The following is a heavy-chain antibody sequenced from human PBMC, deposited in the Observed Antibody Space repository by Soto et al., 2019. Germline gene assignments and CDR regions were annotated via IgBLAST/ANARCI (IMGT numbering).Heavy chain of an antibody. CDR1: GFTFSDLG. Sequence: GGSLRLSCAASGFTFSDLGMHWVRQAPGKGLEWVAVIWCDGSNTYYADSVRGRFTVSRDKAKNTLYLQMNSLRADDTAVYYRAKPRGGHPGPFGDGCQGTLVTVSS. J-gene: IGHJ4*02. CDR3: AKPRGGHPGPFGD. D-gene: IGHD3-16*01. CDR2: IWCDGSNT. V-gene: IGHV3-33*03.